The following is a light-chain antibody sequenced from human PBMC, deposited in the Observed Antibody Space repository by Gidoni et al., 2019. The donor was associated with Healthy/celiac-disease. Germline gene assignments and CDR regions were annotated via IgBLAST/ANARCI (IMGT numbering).Light chain of an antibody. J-gene: IGKJ2*01. CDR1: QSVSSSY. V-gene: IGKV3-20*01. CDR2: GAS. CDR3: QQYGSSPRT. Sequence: EIVLTQSPGTLSLSPGERATLSCRASQSVSSSYLAWYQQKPGQAPRLLIYGASSRATGIPVRFSGSGSGTYFTLTISRLAPADFAVYYCQQYGSSPRTFGQGTKLEIK.